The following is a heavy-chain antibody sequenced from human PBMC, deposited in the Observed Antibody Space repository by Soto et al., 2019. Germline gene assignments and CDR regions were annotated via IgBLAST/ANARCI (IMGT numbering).Heavy chain of an antibody. CDR2: IYPGDSDT. CDR1: GYSFSRYW. V-gene: IGHV5-51*01. J-gene: IGHJ4*02. Sequence: GESLKISCKGSGYSFSRYWIAWVRQTPGKGLEWMGLIYPGDSDTRYSPSFQGQVTISADKSITTAYLQWSSLKASDTAIYYCGRDRCYGDRRGPHHWGQGSRVTVSP. D-gene: IGHD5-18*01. CDR3: GRDRCYGDRRGPHH.